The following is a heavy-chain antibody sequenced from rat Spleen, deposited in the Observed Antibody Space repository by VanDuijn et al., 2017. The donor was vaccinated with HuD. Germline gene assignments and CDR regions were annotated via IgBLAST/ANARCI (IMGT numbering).Heavy chain of an antibody. CDR3: TTGLGDGSYYYCFDY. V-gene: IGHV5-7*01. CDR1: GSTFSDYN. Sequence: EVQLVESGGGLVQPGRSLKLSCAASGSTFSDYNMAWVRQAPTKGLEWVATISNDGSSTYYRDSVKGRFIIFRDNAKSTLYLQMDSLRSEDTATYYCTTGLGDGSYYYCFDYWGQGVMVTVSS. J-gene: IGHJ2*01. D-gene: IGHD1-12*02. CDR2: ISNDGSST.